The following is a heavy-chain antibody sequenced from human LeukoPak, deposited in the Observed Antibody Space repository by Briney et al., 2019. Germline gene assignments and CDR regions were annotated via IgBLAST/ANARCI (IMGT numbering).Heavy chain of an antibody. V-gene: IGHV4-34*01. CDR1: GGSFSGYY. J-gene: IGHJ4*02. Sequence: PSETLSLTCAVYGGSFSGYYWSWIRQPPGKGLEWIGEINHSGSTNYNPSLKSRVTISVDTSKNQFSLKLSSVTAADTAVYYCASGPYYYDSSGYYHFDYWGQGTLVTVSS. CDR3: ASGPYYYDSSGYYHFDY. CDR2: INHSGST. D-gene: IGHD3-22*01.